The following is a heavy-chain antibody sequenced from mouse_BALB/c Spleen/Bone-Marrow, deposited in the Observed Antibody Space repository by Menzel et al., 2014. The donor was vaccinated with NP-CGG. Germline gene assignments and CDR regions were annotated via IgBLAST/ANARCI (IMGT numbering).Heavy chain of an antibody. CDR3: ARAAITTVVAGY. V-gene: IGHV5-17*02. Sequence: EVMLVESGGGLVQPGGSRKLSCAASGFTFSSFGMHWVRQAPEKGLEWVAYISSGSSNIYYADTVKGRFTISKDNPKNTLFLQRTSLRSEDTAMYYCARAAITTVVAGYWGQGTTLTVSS. J-gene: IGHJ2*01. CDR2: ISSGSSNI. CDR1: GFTFSSFG. D-gene: IGHD1-1*01.